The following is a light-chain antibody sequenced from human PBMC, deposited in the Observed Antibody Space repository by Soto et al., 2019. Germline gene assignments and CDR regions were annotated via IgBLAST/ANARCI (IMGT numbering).Light chain of an antibody. CDR2: GAS. CDR3: QQYNNWPLT. V-gene: IGKV3-15*01. Sequence: EIVMTQYPATLSVSPGERATLSCRSSKSVSSHLAWCQQKPGQAPRLLIYGASTMATGVPARFSASGPWTEVTLPISSLAYEDFAGYYGQQYNNWPLTCGGGTKVEI. CDR1: KSVSSH. J-gene: IGKJ4*01.